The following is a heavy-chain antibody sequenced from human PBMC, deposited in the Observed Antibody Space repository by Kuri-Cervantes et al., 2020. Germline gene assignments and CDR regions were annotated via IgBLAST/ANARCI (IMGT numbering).Heavy chain of an antibody. J-gene: IGHJ5*02. V-gene: IGHV3-33*06. CDR3: AKEGVDYYDRSGRKRGWFDP. CDR1: GFTFSSYA. Sequence: GESLKIFCAASGFTFSSYAMHWVRQAPGKGLEWVAIIWFDGSKEYCTDSVKGRFTISRDNSKNTLYLQMNGLRDEDTAMYYCAKEGVDYYDRSGRKRGWFDPWGQGTLVTVSS. CDR2: IWFDGSKE. D-gene: IGHD3-22*01.